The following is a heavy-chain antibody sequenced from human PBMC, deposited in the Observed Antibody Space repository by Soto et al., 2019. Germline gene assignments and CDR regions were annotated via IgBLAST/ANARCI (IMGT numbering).Heavy chain of an antibody. CDR1: GGSISSRSHY. J-gene: IGHJ4*02. CDR3: VSQLELLELVDR. D-gene: IGHD1-7*01. Sequence: SETLSLTCTVSGGSISSRSHYWGWLRQPPGKGLEWTGSISYSGTTNYNPSLQSRVTISADTSKNHFSLKLNSVTAADTAVYHCVSQLELLELVDRWGPGSLVIVSS. CDR2: ISYSGTT. V-gene: IGHV4-39*02.